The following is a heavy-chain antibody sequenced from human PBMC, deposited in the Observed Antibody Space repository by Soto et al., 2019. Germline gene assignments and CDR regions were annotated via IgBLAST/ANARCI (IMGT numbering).Heavy chain of an antibody. V-gene: IGHV3-48*03. J-gene: IGHJ4*02. D-gene: IGHD3-10*01. Sequence: EVQLLESGGGLVQPGGSLRLSCGVSGFTFNDFEMNWVRQAPGKGPEWLAYIDGSGATKKYADSVRGRFTISRDNPNNSLFLQMSSLSAADTAIYYCARGFGRFNYWDQGTLVSVSS. CDR3: ARGFGRFNY. CDR1: GFTFNDFE. CDR2: IDGSGATK.